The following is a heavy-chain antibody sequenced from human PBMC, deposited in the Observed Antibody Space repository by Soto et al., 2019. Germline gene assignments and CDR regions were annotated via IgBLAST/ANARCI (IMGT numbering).Heavy chain of an antibody. CDR2: IYYSGST. J-gene: IGHJ4*02. CDR1: GGSISSSNW. Sequence: PSGTLSLTCPVSGGSISSSNWWSWVRQPPGKGLEWIGYIYYSGSTYYNPSLKSRVTISVDTSKNQFSLKLSSVTAADTAVYYCARVGGFGATTIDYWGQGTLVTVSS. V-gene: IGHV4-4*02. CDR3: ARVGGFGATTIDY. D-gene: IGHD3-10*01.